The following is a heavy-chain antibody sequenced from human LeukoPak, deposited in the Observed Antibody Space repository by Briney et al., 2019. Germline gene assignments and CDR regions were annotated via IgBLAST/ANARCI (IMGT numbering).Heavy chain of an antibody. CDR2: ISSSSSYI. V-gene: IGHV3-21*01. D-gene: IGHD3-9*01. J-gene: IGHJ4*02. Sequence: GGSLRLSCAASGFTFKTYGMHWVRQAPGKGLDWVSSISSSSSYIYYADSVKGRFTISRDNAKNSLYLQMNSLRAEDTAVYYCARATGYVYWGQGTLVTVSS. CDR3: ARATGYVY. CDR1: GFTFKTYG.